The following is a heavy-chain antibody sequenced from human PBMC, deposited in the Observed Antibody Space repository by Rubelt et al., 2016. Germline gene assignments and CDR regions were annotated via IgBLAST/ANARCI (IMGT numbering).Heavy chain of an antibody. V-gene: IGHV1-69*09. D-gene: IGHD1-26*01. J-gene: IGHJ5*02. CDR1: GGTFSSYA. CDR3: TLVGAKNWFDP. CDR2: IIPILGIS. Sequence: QVQLVQSGAEVKKPGSSVKVSCKASGGTFSSYAISWVRQAPGQGLEWMGRIIPILGISNYSQKFQGRVTITADKSTSTAYMELSSLRSEDTAVYYCTLVGAKNWFDPWGQGTLVTVSS.